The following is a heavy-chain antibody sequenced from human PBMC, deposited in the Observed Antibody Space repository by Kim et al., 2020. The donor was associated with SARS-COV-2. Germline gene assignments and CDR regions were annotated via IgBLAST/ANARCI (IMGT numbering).Heavy chain of an antibody. J-gene: IGHJ2*01. Sequence: NYAQKFQGRVTMTRETSISTAYMELSRLRSDDTAVYYCARGTLRSLYFDLWGRGTLVTVSS. V-gene: IGHV1-2*02. CDR3: ARGTLRSLYFDL. D-gene: IGHD3-10*01.